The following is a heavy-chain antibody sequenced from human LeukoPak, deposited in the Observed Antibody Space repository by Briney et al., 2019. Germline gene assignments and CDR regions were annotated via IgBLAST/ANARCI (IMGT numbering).Heavy chain of an antibody. CDR1: GFTFSSYE. CDR2: ISYDGSNK. V-gene: IGHV3-30*18. J-gene: IGHJ4*02. D-gene: IGHD6-19*01. Sequence: PGGSLRLSCAASGFTFSSYEMNWVRQAPGKGLEWVAAISYDGSNKYYADSVKGRFTISRDNSKNTLYLQMNSLRAEDTAVYYCAKARRRSSGWYFDYWGQGTLVTVSS. CDR3: AKARRRSSGWYFDY.